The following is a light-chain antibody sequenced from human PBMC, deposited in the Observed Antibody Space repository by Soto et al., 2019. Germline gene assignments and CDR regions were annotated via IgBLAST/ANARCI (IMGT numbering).Light chain of an antibody. CDR1: QSVSSN. CDR3: QQYGSSPIT. V-gene: IGKV3-20*01. J-gene: IGKJ5*01. CDR2: GAS. Sequence: IGRTKSPATLSVSPGERATLSCRASQSVSSNLAWYQQKPGQAPRLLIYGASSRATGIPDRFSGSGSGTDFTLTISRLEPEDFAVYYCQQYGSSPITFGQGTRLEIK.